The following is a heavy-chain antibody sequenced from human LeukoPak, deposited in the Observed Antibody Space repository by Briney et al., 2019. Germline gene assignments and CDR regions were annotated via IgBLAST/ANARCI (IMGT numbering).Heavy chain of an antibody. CDR3: ARADGYSGYDEGLDY. Sequence: ASVKVSCKASGYTFTSYGISWVRQAPGQGLEWMGWISAYNGNINYAQKLQGRVTMTTDTSTSTAYMELRSLRSDDTAVYYCARADGYSGYDEGLDYWGQGTLVTVSS. J-gene: IGHJ4*02. CDR2: ISAYNGNI. CDR1: GYTFTSYG. V-gene: IGHV1-18*01. D-gene: IGHD5-12*01.